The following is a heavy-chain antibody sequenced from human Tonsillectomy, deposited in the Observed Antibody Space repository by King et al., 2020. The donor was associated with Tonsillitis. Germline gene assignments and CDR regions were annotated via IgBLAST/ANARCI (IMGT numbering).Heavy chain of an antibody. J-gene: IGHJ4*02. D-gene: IGHD2-15*01. Sequence: QLVQSGAEVKKPGASVKVSCKASGYTFTGYYMHWVRQAPGQGLEWMGWINPNSGGTNYAQKFQGRVTMTRDTSISTAYMELSRLRSDDTAVYYCAGEMIVVVVAANTLSGFDYWGQGTLVTVSS. CDR2: INPNSGGT. CDR1: GYTFTGYY. CDR3: AGEMIVVVVAANTLSGFDY. V-gene: IGHV1-2*02.